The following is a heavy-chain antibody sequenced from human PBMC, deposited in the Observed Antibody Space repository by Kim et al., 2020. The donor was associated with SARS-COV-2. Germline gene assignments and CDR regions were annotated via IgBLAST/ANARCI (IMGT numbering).Heavy chain of an antibody. CDR2: ISASGTYL. J-gene: IGHJ6*02. Sequence: GGSLRLSCSASGFTFSNYVMNWVRQAPGKGLEWVSSISASGTYLYYADSMKGRFTLSRDNAKSSLYLQMNSLRAEDTAVYYCARDTLYCSGTSFYYYSMDVWGRGTTVTVSS. D-gene: IGHD3-10*01. CDR3: ARDTLYCSGTSFYYYSMDV. V-gene: IGHV3-21*01. CDR1: GFTFSNYV.